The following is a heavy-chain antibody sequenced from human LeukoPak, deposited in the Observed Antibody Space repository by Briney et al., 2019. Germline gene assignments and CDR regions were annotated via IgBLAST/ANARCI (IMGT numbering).Heavy chain of an antibody. J-gene: IGHJ3*02. V-gene: IGHV3-30*04. CDR3: ARDGYCSGGSCYSEISGDAFDI. CDR2: MSYDGSNK. CDR1: GFTFSSYA. Sequence: GRSLRLSCAASGFTFSSYAMHWVRQAPGKGLEWVAVMSYDGSNKYYADSVKGRFTISRDNSKNTLYLQMNSLRAEDTAVYYCARDGYCSGGSCYSEISGDAFDIWGQGTMVTVSS. D-gene: IGHD2-15*01.